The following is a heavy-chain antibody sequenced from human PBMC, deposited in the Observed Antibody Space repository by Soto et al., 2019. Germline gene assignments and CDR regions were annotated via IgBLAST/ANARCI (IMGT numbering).Heavy chain of an antibody. CDR2: ITGSGRDT. J-gene: IGHJ4*02. CDR3: AKNGLDNSPSAIDS. Sequence: VGSLRLSCAASGFTFRNNVLSWVRQAPGKALDWVSGITGSGRDTYYADSVKGRFTISRDDSKNMVFLQMNSLRAEDTALYYCAKNGLDNSPSAIDSWGPGTPVTVSS. D-gene: IGHD2-8*01. CDR1: GFTFRNNV. V-gene: IGHV3-23*01.